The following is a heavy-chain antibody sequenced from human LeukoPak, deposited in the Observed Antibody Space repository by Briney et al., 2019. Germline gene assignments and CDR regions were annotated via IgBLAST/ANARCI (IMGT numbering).Heavy chain of an antibody. CDR2: INPKNGKT. D-gene: IGHD3-22*01. Sequence: ASVKVSCKASGYTFSTSTISWVRQAAGQGLEWMGWINPKNGKTSYAQKFQDRVTMTENTSTSTAYMELSSLRSEDTAVYYCARGLAPYSYEYSGHDPYYYYNMDVWGKETTVIISS. V-gene: IGHV1-8*01. CDR1: GYTFSTST. CDR3: ARGLAPYSYEYSGHDPYYYYNMDV. J-gene: IGHJ6*03.